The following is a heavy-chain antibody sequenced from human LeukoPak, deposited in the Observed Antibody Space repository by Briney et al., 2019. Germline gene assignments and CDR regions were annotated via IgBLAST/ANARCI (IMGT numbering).Heavy chain of an antibody. CDR1: GFTFSNAW. V-gene: IGHV3-15*01. CDR2: IKSKTDGGTT. Sequence: NTGGSLRLSCAASGFTFSNAWMSWVRQAPGKGLEWVGRIKSKTDGGTTDYAAPVKGRFTISRDDSKNTLYLQMNSLKTEDTAVYYCTTDPRYCSSTPSCAFDIWGQGTMVTVSS. J-gene: IGHJ3*02. D-gene: IGHD2-2*01. CDR3: TTDPRYCSSTPSCAFDI.